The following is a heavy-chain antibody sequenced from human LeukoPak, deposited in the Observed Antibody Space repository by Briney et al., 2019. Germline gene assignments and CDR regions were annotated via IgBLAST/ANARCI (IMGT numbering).Heavy chain of an antibody. D-gene: IGHD6-13*01. V-gene: IGHV3-74*01. CDR2: INSDGSST. CDR3: ARVGTAAGYSLFDY. CDR1: GFTFSSYA. J-gene: IGHJ4*02. Sequence: GGSLRLSCAASGFTFSSYAMSWVRQAPGKGLEWVSRINSDGSSTSYADSVKGRFTISRDNAKNTLYLQMNSLRAEDTAVYYCARVGTAAGYSLFDYWGQGTLVTVSS.